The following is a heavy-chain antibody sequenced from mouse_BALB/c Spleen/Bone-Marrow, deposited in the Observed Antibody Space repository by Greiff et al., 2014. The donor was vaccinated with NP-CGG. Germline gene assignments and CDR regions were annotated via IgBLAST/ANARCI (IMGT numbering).Heavy chain of an antibody. J-gene: IGHJ4*01. V-gene: IGHV1-26*01. CDR1: GYTFTDYY. CDR3: ARSRAMDY. CDR2: INPNNGNV. Sequence: DVQLVESGPDLVKPGASVKMSCKASGYTFTDYYIKWVRQSHGKRLEWIGDINPNNGNVFYNEKFKGKASLTVDKSSTSAYMQLNSLTSEDSAVYYCARSRAMDYWGQGTSVTVSS.